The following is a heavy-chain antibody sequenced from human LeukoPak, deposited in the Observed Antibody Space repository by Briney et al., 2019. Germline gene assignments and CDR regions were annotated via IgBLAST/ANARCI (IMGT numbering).Heavy chain of an antibody. V-gene: IGHV3-23*01. CDR2: IRGSGGGT. J-gene: IGHJ5*02. Sequence: PGGSLRLSCAPAGFTLSSYAMSWVRQAPGKWLEWVSGIRGSGGGTYYADSVKGRFTISRDNSKNTLYLQMNSLRAEDTALYYCAKQGVDPYNWFDPWGQGTLVTVSS. CDR1: GFTLSSYA. D-gene: IGHD3-10*01. CDR3: AKQGVDPYNWFDP.